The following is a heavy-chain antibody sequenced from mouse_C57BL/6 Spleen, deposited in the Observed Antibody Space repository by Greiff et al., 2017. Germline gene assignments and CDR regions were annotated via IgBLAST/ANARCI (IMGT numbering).Heavy chain of an antibody. V-gene: IGHV1-64*01. CDR3: ARKGALGAMDY. J-gene: IGHJ4*01. CDR2: IHPNSGST. D-gene: IGHD3-1*01. CDR1: GYTFTSYW. Sequence: VQLQQPGAELVKPGASVKLSCKASGYTFTSYWMHWVKQRPGQGLEWIGMIHPNSGSTNYNEKFKSKATLTVDKSSSTAYMQLSSLTSEDSAVYYCARKGALGAMDYWGQGTSVTVSS.